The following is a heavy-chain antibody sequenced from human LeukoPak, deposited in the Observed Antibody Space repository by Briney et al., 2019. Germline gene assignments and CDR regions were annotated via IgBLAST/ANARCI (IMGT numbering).Heavy chain of an antibody. V-gene: IGHV1-8*01. CDR2: MNPNSGAT. Sequence: ASVKVPCKASGYTFTSYDINWLRQATGQGPEWMGWMNPNSGATGYAQKFQGRVTMTRSTSINTAYMELSSLRSEDTAVYYCARGGQLLTSDFDYWGQGTLVTVSS. D-gene: IGHD4-23*01. CDR3: ARGGQLLTSDFDY. J-gene: IGHJ4*02. CDR1: GYTFTSYD.